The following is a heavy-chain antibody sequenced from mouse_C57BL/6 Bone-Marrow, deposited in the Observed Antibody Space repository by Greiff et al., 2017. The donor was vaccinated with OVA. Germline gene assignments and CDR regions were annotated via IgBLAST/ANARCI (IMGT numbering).Heavy chain of an antibody. CDR3: ARDVLTMMGY. CDR1: GYTFTSYY. J-gene: IGHJ4*01. CDR2: IYPGNGDT. D-gene: IGHD1-1*02. Sequence: QVQLKEPGAELVRPGASVKMSCKASGYTFTSYYMHWVKQTPRQGLEWIGAIYPGNGDTPYNQKFKGKATLTVDKSSSTAYMQLSRLTSEDSAVYFCARDVLTMMGYWERGKGVTVTS. V-gene: IGHV1-12*01.